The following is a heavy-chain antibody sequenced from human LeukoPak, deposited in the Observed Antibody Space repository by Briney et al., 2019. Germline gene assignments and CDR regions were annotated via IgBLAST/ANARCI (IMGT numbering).Heavy chain of an antibody. Sequence: SETLSLTCSVSGGSICSHYWSWIRQPPGKGLEWIGYIYYSGSTKYNPSLKSRVTKPVDTSKNQFSLKLSSVTAADTAVYYCARGGTTVTPGLLWFDPWGQGTLVTVSS. CDR2: IYYSGST. V-gene: IGHV4-59*11. D-gene: IGHD4-17*01. J-gene: IGHJ5*02. CDR1: GGSICSHY. CDR3: ARGGTTVTPGLLWFDP.